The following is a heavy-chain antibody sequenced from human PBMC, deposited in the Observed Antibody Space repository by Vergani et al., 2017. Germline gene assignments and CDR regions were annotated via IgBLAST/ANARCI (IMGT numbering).Heavy chain of an antibody. Sequence: QLQLQESAPGLVKPSETLSLTCTVSGGSISSSSYYWGWIRQPPGKGLEWIGSIYYSGSTYYNPSLKSRVTISVDTSKNQFSLKLSSVTAADTAVYYCARVYYDILTGYYHWFDPWGQGTLVTVSS. D-gene: IGHD3-9*01. V-gene: IGHV4-39*07. J-gene: IGHJ5*02. CDR3: ARVYYDILTGYYHWFDP. CDR1: GGSISSSSYY. CDR2: IYYSGST.